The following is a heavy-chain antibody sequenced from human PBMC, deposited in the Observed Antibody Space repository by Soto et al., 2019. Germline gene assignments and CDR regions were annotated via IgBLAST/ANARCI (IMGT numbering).Heavy chain of an antibody. CDR1: GFTFSDYY. V-gene: IGHV3-11*01. J-gene: IGHJ6*03. Sequence: GGSLRLSCAASGFTFSDYYMSWIRQAPGKGLEWVSYISSSGSTIYYADSVKGRFTISRDNAKNSLYLQMNSLRAEDTAVYYCARGLRYFDWPEDLYYYYMDVWGKGTTVTVSS. CDR2: ISSSGSTI. CDR3: ARGLRYFDWPEDLYYYYMDV. D-gene: IGHD3-9*01.